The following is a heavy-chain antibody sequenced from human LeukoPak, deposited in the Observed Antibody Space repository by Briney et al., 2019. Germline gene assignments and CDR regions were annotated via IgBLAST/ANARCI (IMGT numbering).Heavy chain of an antibody. V-gene: IGHV4-34*01. CDR2: INHSGST. CDR3: ARGKRLVRFDY. J-gene: IGHJ4*02. CDR1: GGSFSGYY. Sequence: SGTLSLTCAVYGGSFSGYYWSWIRQPPGKGLEWIGEINHSGSTNYNPSLKSRVTISVDTSKNQFSLKLSSVTAADTAVYYCARGKRLVRFDYWGQGTLVTVSS. D-gene: IGHD6-19*01.